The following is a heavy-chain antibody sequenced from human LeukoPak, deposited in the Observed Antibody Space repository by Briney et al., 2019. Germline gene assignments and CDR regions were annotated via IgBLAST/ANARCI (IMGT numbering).Heavy chain of an antibody. J-gene: IGHJ5*02. Sequence: SETLSLTCTVSGGSISSGSYYWGWIRQPPGKGLKWIGSIYCGGSTYYNPSLESRVTISVDTSKNQFSLKLSSVTAADTAVYYCARGSSGWYNWFDPWGQGTLVTVSS. D-gene: IGHD6-19*01. CDR2: IYCGGST. V-gene: IGHV4-39*07. CDR3: ARGSSGWYNWFDP. CDR1: GGSISSGSYY.